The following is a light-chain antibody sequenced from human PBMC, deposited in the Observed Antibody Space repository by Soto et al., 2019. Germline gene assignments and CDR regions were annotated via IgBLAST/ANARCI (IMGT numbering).Light chain of an antibody. CDR1: PSVNSN. CDR2: HAS. V-gene: IGKV3-15*01. CDR3: QQYSNWPFT. J-gene: IGKJ3*01. Sequence: EIVLTQSPATLSVSPGERATLSCRASPSVNSNLAWYQQKPGQAPRLLIYHASARAIGIPARFSGSGSGTEFTLTISSLQSEDFAVYYCQQYSNWPFTFVPGTKVDIK.